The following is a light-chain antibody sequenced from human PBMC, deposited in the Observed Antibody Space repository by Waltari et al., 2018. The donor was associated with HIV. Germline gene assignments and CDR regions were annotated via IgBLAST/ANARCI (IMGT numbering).Light chain of an antibody. J-gene: IGLJ1*01. Sequence: QSALTQPASVSGSPGQSITISCTGTGSDVGGYNSVSWYQQHPGKAPKLMIYEVSNRPSGVSYRFSGSKSGNTASLTISGLQAEDETDYYCSSYTSSGAYVFGTGTTVTVL. V-gene: IGLV2-14*01. CDR2: EVS. CDR1: GSDVGGYNS. CDR3: SSYTSSGAYV.